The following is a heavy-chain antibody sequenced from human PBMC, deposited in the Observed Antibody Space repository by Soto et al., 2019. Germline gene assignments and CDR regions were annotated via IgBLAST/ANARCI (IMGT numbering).Heavy chain of an antibody. CDR1: RGPFSSSD. D-gene: IGHD6-19*01. CDR3: ARHRSSGWCYYFDY. V-gene: IGHV1-69*13. Sequence: GASVKFSCKASRGPFSSSDSSWPRQASGQGLEWIGGIIPIFGTANYAQKLQGRVTITADEFTSTAYMELSTLRSEDTAVYYCARHRSSGWCYYFDYWGQGTLVTVSS. J-gene: IGHJ4*02. CDR2: IIPIFGTA.